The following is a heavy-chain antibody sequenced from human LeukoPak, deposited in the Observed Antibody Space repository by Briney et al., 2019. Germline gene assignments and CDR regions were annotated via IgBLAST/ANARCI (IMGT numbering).Heavy chain of an antibody. CDR1: GYTFTSYA. D-gene: IGHD3-10*01. Sequence: ASVKVSCKASGYTFTSYAMNWVRQAPGQGLEWMGWINPNSGGTNYAQKFQGRVTMTRDTSISTAYMELSRLRSDDTAVYYCARVVSKRVLLSLRYYFDYWGQGTLVTVSS. V-gene: IGHV1-2*02. J-gene: IGHJ4*02. CDR3: ARVVSKRVLLSLRYYFDY. CDR2: INPNSGGT.